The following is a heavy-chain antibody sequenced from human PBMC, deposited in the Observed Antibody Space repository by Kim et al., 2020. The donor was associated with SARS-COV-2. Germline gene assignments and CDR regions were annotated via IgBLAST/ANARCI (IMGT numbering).Heavy chain of an antibody. CDR1: GFTFSNAW. V-gene: IGHV3-15*01. J-gene: IGHJ5*02. Sequence: GGSLRLSCAASGFTFSNAWMNWVRQAPGKGLEWVGHIKSKTDGGTTDYAAPVKGRFTISRDDSKNTLYLQMNSLRTEDTAVYYCTTDDGYYYDSSGYYHWGQGTLVTVSS. CDR3: TTDDGYYYDSSGYYH. D-gene: IGHD3-22*01. CDR2: IKSKTDGGTT.